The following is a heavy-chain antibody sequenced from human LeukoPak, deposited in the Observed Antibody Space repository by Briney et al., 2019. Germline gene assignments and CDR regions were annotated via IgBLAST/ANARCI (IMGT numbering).Heavy chain of an antibody. J-gene: IGHJ6*03. V-gene: IGHV5-51*01. CDR3: ATRSWRYGGNSALGYYYYYMDV. CDR1: GYRFTSYW. CDR2: MYPGDSDT. Sequence: LGESLKISCKGSGYRFTSYWIAWVRQMPGKGLEWMGIMYPGDSDTRYSPSFQGQVTISADKSINTAYLQWSSLKASDTAMYYCATRSWRYGGNSALGYYYYYMDVWGKGTTVTVSS. D-gene: IGHD4-23*01.